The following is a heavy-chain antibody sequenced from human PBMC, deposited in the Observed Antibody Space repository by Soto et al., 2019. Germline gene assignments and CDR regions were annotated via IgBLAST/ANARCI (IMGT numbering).Heavy chain of an antibody. V-gene: IGHV3-23*01. Sequence: PGGSLRLSCAASGFTFSSYAMSWVRQAPGKGLEWVSAISGSGGSTYYADSVKGRFTISRDNSKNTLYLQMNSLRAEDTAVYYCAKDPGGYSSSSAWFDPWGQGTLVTVSS. CDR1: GFTFSSYA. D-gene: IGHD6-6*01. J-gene: IGHJ5*02. CDR2: ISGSGGST. CDR3: AKDPGGYSSSSAWFDP.